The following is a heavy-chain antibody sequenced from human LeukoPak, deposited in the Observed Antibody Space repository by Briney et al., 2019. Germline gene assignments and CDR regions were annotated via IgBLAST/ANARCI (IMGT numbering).Heavy chain of an antibody. D-gene: IGHD3-16*01. CDR1: GYTFTSYA. V-gene: IGHV1-3*01. CDR3: ARDNSRIEGGISFWWFDP. J-gene: IGHJ5*02. Sequence: ASVKVSCKASGYTFTSYAIHWVRQAPGQRLEWMGWINAGNGNTKYSQKFQGRVTITRETSASIAYMELSSLRSEDTAVYYCARDNSRIEGGISFWWFDPWGQGTLVTVSS. CDR2: INAGNGNT.